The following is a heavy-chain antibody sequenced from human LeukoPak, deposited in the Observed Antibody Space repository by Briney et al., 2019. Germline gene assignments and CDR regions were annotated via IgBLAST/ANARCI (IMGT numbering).Heavy chain of an antibody. CDR1: GYTFTSYF. Sequence: ASVKVSCKASGYTFTSYFMHWVRQAPGQGLEWMGMINPSGGSTGYTQKFQGRVTMTRDTSTSTVYMELSSLKSEDTAVYYCSGAGRLWFGELLWDGVGFDYWGQGPLVTVSS. J-gene: IGHJ4*02. CDR3: SGAGRLWFGELLWDGVGFDY. D-gene: IGHD3-10*01. CDR2: INPSGGST. V-gene: IGHV1-46*01.